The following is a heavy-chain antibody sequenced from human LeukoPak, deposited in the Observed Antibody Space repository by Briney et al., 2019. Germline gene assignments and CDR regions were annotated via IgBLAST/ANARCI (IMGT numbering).Heavy chain of an antibody. J-gene: IGHJ4*02. CDR3: AKGATAAAAPGY. V-gene: IGHV3-23*01. Sequence: GGSLRLSCAASGFTFSRYDLSWVRQAPGKGLEWVSAISGSGGSTYYADSVKGRFTISRDNSKNALYLQMNSLRAEDTAVYYCAKGATAAAAPGYWGQGTLVTVSS. D-gene: IGHD6-13*01. CDR1: GFTFSRYD. CDR2: ISGSGGST.